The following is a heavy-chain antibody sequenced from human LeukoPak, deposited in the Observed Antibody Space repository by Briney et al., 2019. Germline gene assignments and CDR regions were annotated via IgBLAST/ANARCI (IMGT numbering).Heavy chain of an antibody. V-gene: IGHV4-39*01. Sequence: SETLSLTCSVSGGSVSSSTHYWGWIRQPPGKGLEWIGSIYYSGSTYYNPSLKSRVTISGDTSKNQFSLKLNSVTAADTAVYYYARIPRRGGYDSYYFDYWGQGTLVTVSS. J-gene: IGHJ4*02. D-gene: IGHD5-12*01. CDR1: GGSVSSSTHY. CDR2: IYYSGST. CDR3: ARIPRRGGYDSYYFDY.